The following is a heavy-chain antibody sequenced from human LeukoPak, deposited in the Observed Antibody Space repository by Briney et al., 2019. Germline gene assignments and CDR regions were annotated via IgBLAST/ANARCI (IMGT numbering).Heavy chain of an antibody. V-gene: IGHV1-69*06. CDR2: IIPIFGTA. D-gene: IGHD2-8*01. CDR3: ARTILYRNWFDP. Sequence: SVKVSCKASGGTFSSYAISWVRQAPGQGLEWMGGIIPIFGTANYAQKFQGRVTITADKSTSTAYMGLSSLRSEDTAVYYCARTILYRNWFDPWGQGTLVTVSS. CDR1: GGTFSSYA. J-gene: IGHJ5*02.